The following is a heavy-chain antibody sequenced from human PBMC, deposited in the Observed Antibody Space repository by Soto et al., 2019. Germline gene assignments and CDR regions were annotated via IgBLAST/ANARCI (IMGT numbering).Heavy chain of an antibody. CDR1: GFTFSSYA. Sequence: GGSLRLSCAASGFTFSSYAMSWVRQAPGKGLEWVSAISGSGGSTYYADSVKGRFTISRDNSKNTLYLQMNSLRAEDTAVYYCAKVMSDILTGYWTISYYYYGMDVWGQGTTVTVSS. CDR2: ISGSGGST. J-gene: IGHJ6*02. D-gene: IGHD3-9*01. CDR3: AKVMSDILTGYWTISYYYYGMDV. V-gene: IGHV3-23*01.